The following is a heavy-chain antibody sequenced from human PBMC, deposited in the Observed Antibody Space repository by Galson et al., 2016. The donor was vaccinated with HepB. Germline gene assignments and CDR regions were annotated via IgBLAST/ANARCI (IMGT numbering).Heavy chain of an antibody. CDR2: ISESGGST. Sequence: SLRLSCAASGCTFSSYAMSWVRQAPGKGLEWVSTISESGGSTYSAASVKGRFTISRDNSKNTLYLQMKSLRAEDTAIYYCAKGPDFWSGYYHFDYWGQGTLVTVSS. CDR1: GCTFSSYA. V-gene: IGHV3-23*01. J-gene: IGHJ4*02. CDR3: AKGPDFWSGYYHFDY. D-gene: IGHD3-3*01.